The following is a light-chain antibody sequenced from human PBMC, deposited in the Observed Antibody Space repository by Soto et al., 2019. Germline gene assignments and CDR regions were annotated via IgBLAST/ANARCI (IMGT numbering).Light chain of an antibody. CDR2: DAS. Sequence: DIQMTQSPSTLSASVGDRVTITCLASQSISSWLAWYQQKPGKAPKLLIYDASSLESGVPSRFSGSGSGTAITLTISSLQPDDFATYYCQQYNSYPYTFGQGNKLESK. J-gene: IGKJ2*01. CDR3: QQYNSYPYT. CDR1: QSISSW. V-gene: IGKV1-5*01.